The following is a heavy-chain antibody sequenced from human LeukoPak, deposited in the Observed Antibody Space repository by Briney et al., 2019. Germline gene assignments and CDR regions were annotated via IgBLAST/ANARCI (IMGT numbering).Heavy chain of an antibody. V-gene: IGHV1-8*02. CDR3: ARGRYGYVG. Sequence: ASVKVSCKASGYTFTGYYMHWVRQATGQGLEWMGWMNPNSGNTGYAQKFQGRVTMTRNTSISTAYMELSSLRSEDTAVYYCARGRYGYVGWGQGTLATVSS. D-gene: IGHD5-18*01. CDR1: GYTFTGYY. J-gene: IGHJ4*02. CDR2: MNPNSGNT.